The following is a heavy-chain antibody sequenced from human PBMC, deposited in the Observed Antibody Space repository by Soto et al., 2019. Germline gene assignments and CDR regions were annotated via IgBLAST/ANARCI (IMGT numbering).Heavy chain of an antibody. CDR1: GFTFDDYA. J-gene: IGHJ6*02. Sequence: EVQLVESGGGLVQPGRSLRLSCAASGFTFDDYAMHWVRQAPGKGLEWVSGISWNSGSIGYADSVKGRFTISRDNAKKLLYLQMNRFRAEDTALYYCAKDWGGGCSGGSCYSVYYYYGMDVWGQGTTVTVSS. D-gene: IGHD2-15*01. V-gene: IGHV3-9*01. CDR2: ISWNSGSI. CDR3: AKDWGGGCSGGSCYSVYYYYGMDV.